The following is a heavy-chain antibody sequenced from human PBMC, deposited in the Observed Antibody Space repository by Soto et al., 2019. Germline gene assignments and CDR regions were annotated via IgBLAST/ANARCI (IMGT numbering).Heavy chain of an antibody. J-gene: IGHJ6*02. CDR2: IIPVFGTV. CDR1: GGTLSSYV. V-gene: IGHV1-69*13. CDR3: ARAQRIQLWASGMDV. D-gene: IGHD5-18*01. Sequence: ASVKVSCKASGGTLSSYVISWVRQAPGQGLEWMGGIIPVFGTVNYAQQFQGRVTITADESTTTAYMELRSLRSEDAAVYYCARAQRIQLWASGMDVWRQGTTVTVSS.